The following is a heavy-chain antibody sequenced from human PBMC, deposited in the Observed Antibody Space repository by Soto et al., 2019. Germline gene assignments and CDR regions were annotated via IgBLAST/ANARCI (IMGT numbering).Heavy chain of an antibody. Sequence: PSETLSLTCAVYGGSFSGYYWSWIRQPPGKGLEWIGEINHSGSTNYNPSLKSRVTISVDTSKNQFSLKLSSVTAADTAVYYCARRYWLFYAYYFDYWGQGTLVTVSS. V-gene: IGHV4-34*01. J-gene: IGHJ4*02. CDR3: ARRYWLFYAYYFDY. CDR2: INHSGST. D-gene: IGHD3-9*01. CDR1: GGSFSGYY.